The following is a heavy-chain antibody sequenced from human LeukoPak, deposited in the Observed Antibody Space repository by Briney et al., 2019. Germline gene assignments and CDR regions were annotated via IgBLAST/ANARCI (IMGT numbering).Heavy chain of an antibody. CDR2: INHSGST. D-gene: IGHD6-13*01. CDR1: GGSFSGYY. CDR3: ERGWGSSWPEPGY. Sequence: SETLSLTCAVYGGSFSGYYWSWIRQPPGKGLEWIGEINHSGSTNYNPSLKSRVTISVDTSKNQFSLKLSSVTAADTAVYYCERGWGSSWPEPGYWGQGTLVTVSS. V-gene: IGHV4-34*01. J-gene: IGHJ4*02.